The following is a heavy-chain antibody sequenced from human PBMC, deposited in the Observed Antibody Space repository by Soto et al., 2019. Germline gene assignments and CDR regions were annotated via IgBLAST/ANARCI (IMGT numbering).Heavy chain of an antibody. CDR2: IIPIFGTA. Sequence: QVQLVQSGAEVKKPGSSVKVSCKASGGTFSSYAISWVRQAPGQGLEWMGGIIPIFGTANYAQKCQGRVTITADESTSTAYMELSSLRSEDTAVYYCARDGAVAGPEDYYYYGMDVWGQGTTVTVSS. CDR1: GGTFSSYA. J-gene: IGHJ6*02. CDR3: ARDGAVAGPEDYYYYGMDV. V-gene: IGHV1-69*01. D-gene: IGHD6-19*01.